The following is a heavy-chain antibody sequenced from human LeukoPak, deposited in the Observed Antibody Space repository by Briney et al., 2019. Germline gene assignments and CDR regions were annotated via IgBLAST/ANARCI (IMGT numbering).Heavy chain of an antibody. V-gene: IGHV3-43D*03. CDR3: AKDRGSSSYYFDY. CDR1: GFTFDDYA. Sequence: GPLRLSCAASGFTFDDYAMHWVRQAPGKGLEWVSLISWDGGSTYYADSVKGRFTISRDNSKNSLYLQMNSLRAEDTALYYCAKDRGSSSYYFDYWGQGTLVTVSS. J-gene: IGHJ4*02. CDR2: ISWDGGST. D-gene: IGHD6-13*01.